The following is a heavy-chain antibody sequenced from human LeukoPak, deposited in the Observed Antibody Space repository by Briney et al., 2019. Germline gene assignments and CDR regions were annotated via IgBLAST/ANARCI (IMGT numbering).Heavy chain of an antibody. Sequence: KPSETLSLTCTVSGASISSSAYYWGWIRQPPAKGLEWIGSIYYSGSTYYSPSLKSRVTISVDTPKNQFSLKLSSVTAADTAVYYCATTNCGGDCYPAWWGQGTLVTVSS. D-gene: IGHD2-21*02. V-gene: IGHV4-39*01. CDR2: IYYSGST. J-gene: IGHJ4*02. CDR3: ATTNCGGDCYPAW. CDR1: GASISSSAYY.